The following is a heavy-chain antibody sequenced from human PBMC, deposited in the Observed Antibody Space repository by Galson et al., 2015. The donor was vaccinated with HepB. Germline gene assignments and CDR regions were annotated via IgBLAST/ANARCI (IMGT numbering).Heavy chain of an antibody. CDR2: ISGSGGST. V-gene: IGHV3-23*01. CDR3: AKAADITGTTFGIGIDWFDP. J-gene: IGHJ5*02. Sequence: SLRLSCAASGFTFSSYAMSWVRQAPGKGLEWVSAISGSGGSTYYADSVKGRFTISRDNSKNTLYLQMNSLRAEDTAVYYCAKAADITGTTFGIGIDWFDPWGQGTLVTVSS. CDR1: GFTFSSYA. D-gene: IGHD1-7*01.